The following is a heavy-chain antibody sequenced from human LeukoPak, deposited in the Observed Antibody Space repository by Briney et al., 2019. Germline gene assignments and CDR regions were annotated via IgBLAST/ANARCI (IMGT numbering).Heavy chain of an antibody. CDR2: ISSSTSYI. Sequence: GGSLRLSCAASGFTFSSYSMNWIRQAPGKGLEWVSSISSSTSYIYYADSVKGRLTISKDNAKNSLYLQMNSLRAEDTAVYYCARAGGSTVSHSDYWGQGTLVTVSS. V-gene: IGHV3-21*01. CDR3: ARAGGSTVSHSDY. J-gene: IGHJ4*02. CDR1: GFTFSSYS. D-gene: IGHD4-17*01.